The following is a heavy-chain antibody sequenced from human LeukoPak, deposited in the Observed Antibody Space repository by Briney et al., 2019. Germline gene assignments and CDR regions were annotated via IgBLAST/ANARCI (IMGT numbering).Heavy chain of an antibody. CDR1: GFIFYDHG. Sequence: GGSLRLSCEASGFIFYDHGMHWVRQAPGKGLEWVALIWSGGSTGLYADSVKGRFTISRDTNTLYPQMNSLRAEDTAVYYCARDIWNDGNYYMDVWGKGTSVTVSS. CDR2: IWSGGSTG. J-gene: IGHJ6*03. V-gene: IGHV3-33*01. D-gene: IGHD1-1*01. CDR3: ARDIWNDGNYYMDV.